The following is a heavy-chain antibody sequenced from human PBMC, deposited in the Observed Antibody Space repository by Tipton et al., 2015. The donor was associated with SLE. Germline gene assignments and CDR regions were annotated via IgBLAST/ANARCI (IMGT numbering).Heavy chain of an antibody. V-gene: IGHV3-53*01. CDR3: VRLDSGGYGTLED. J-gene: IGHJ4*02. Sequence: GSLRLSCAASGLAVNSNYMTWVRQAPGKGLEWVSLINVGGITYYADSVKGRFTISRDNAKNTLYLQMRSLRAEDTAIYYCVRLDSGGYGTLEDWGQGTLVTVSS. D-gene: IGHD3-22*01. CDR1: GLAVNSNY. CDR2: INVGGIT.